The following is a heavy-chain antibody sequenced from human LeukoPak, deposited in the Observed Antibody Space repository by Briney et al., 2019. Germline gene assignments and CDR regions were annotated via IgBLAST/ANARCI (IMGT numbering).Heavy chain of an antibody. CDR3: ARLTYYYDSSGYYATSDAFDI. CDR1: GGSISSYY. CDR2: IYYSGTT. D-gene: IGHD3-22*01. Sequence: SETLSLTCTVSGGSISSYYWSWIRQPPGKGLEWIGWIYYSGTTTYNPSLKGRLTISVDTSKNQFSLKLSSVTAADTAVYYCARLTYYYDSSGYYATSDAFDIWGQGTMVTVSS. V-gene: IGHV4-59*08. J-gene: IGHJ3*02.